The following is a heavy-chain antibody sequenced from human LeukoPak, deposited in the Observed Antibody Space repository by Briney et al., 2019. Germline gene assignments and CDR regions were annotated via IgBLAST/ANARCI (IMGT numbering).Heavy chain of an antibody. CDR1: GGSISSYY. Sequence: PSETLSLTCTVSGGSISSYYWSWIRQPPGKGLEWIGYIYYSGSTNYNPSLKSRVTISVDTSKNQFSLKLSSVTAADTAVYYCARLRGRWLQLVFDYWGQGTLVTVSS. CDR3: ARLRGRWLQLVFDY. V-gene: IGHV4-59*01. CDR2: IYYSGST. D-gene: IGHD5-24*01. J-gene: IGHJ4*02.